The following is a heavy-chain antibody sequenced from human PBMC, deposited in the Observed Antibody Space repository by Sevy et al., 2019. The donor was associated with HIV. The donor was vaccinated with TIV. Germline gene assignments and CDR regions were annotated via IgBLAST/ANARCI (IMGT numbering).Heavy chain of an antibody. Sequence: ASVKVSCKASGYTFTSYGISWVRQAPGQGLEWMGWISAYNRNTNYAQKLQGRVTMTTDTSTSTAYMELRSLRSDDTAVYYCARVSGTAMVIQINYYYYGMDVWGQGTTVTVSS. D-gene: IGHD5-18*01. CDR2: ISAYNRNT. CDR3: ARVSGTAMVIQINYYYYGMDV. CDR1: GYTFTSYG. V-gene: IGHV1-18*01. J-gene: IGHJ6*02.